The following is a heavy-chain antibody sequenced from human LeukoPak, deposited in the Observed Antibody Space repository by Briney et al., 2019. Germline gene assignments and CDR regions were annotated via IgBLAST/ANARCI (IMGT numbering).Heavy chain of an antibody. CDR1: GFDFRSHW. Sequence: QPGGSLRLSCEASGFDFRSHWMHWVRQAPGKGLVWISNIRGDGSLLGYADSVKGRFTVSRDNAKNTLFLHMTSLRAEDTAVYYCARHEVGASPIDYWGQGALVTVSS. J-gene: IGHJ4*02. D-gene: IGHD1-26*01. CDR2: IRGDGSLL. V-gene: IGHV3-74*01. CDR3: ARHEVGASPIDY.